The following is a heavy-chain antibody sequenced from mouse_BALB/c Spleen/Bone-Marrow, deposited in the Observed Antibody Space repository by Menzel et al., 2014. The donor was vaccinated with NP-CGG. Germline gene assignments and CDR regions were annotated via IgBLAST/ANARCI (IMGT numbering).Heavy chain of an antibody. CDR2: ISCYNGAT. D-gene: IGHD2-1*01. Sequence: LVKTGASVKISCKASGYSFXGYYMHWVKQSHGKSLEWIGYISCYNGATSYNQKFKGKATFTVDTSSSTAYVQFNSLTSEDSAVYYCARDYGNLYYFDYWGQGTTLTVSS. CDR1: GYSFXGYY. J-gene: IGHJ2*01. V-gene: IGHV1S34*01. CDR3: ARDYGNLYYFDY.